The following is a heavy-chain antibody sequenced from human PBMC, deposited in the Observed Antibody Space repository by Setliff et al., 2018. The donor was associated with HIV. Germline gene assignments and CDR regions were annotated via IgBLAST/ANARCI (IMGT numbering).Heavy chain of an antibody. D-gene: IGHD3-16*01. CDR2: ISYDGKYK. J-gene: IGHJ4*02. Sequence: PGGSLRLSCVTSGFTFSRHAMHWVRQAPGKGLEWVTVISYDGKYKFYADSVKDRFTISRDSANTVSLQMNSLRVEDTAVYYCARDDPLTPGGGYFDYWGQGTLVTVSS. CDR1: GFTFSRHA. CDR3: ARDDPLTPGGGYFDY. V-gene: IGHV3-30*04.